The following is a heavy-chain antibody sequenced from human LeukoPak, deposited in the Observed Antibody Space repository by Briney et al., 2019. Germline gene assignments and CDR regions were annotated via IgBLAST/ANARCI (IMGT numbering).Heavy chain of an antibody. D-gene: IGHD6-25*01. CDR3: ARLHSSDDAFDI. Sequence: GGSVRLSCSASGFTFSSYSMNWVRQAPGKGLEWVSSISSSSSYIYYADSVKGRFTIPRDNSKNTLYLQMNSLRAEDTAVYYCARLHSSDDAFDIWGQGTMVTVSS. J-gene: IGHJ3*02. CDR2: ISSSSSYI. CDR1: GFTFSSYS. V-gene: IGHV3-21*04.